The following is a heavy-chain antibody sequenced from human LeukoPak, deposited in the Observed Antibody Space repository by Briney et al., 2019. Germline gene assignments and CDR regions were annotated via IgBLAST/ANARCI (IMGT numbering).Heavy chain of an antibody. D-gene: IGHD3-16*01. Sequence: GGSLRLSCAASGFIFSQYDMIWVRQGPGKGLEWVSSIMSSGDTYYADSVQGRFTTSRDTSRSTAFLQMNSLRVEDTAVYYCTRNGGGLGYWGQGTLVTVSS. J-gene: IGHJ4*02. CDR2: IMSSGDT. CDR3: TRNGGGLGY. V-gene: IGHV3-23*01. CDR1: GFIFSQYD.